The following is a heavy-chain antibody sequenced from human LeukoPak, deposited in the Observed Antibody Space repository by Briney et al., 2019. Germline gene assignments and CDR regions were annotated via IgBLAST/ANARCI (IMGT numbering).Heavy chain of an antibody. CDR3: ARAIPKIVAAPAETPMDV. D-gene: IGHD2-2*01. CDR1: GGSFSDYY. J-gene: IGHJ6*02. Sequence: SETLSLTCAVYGGSFSDYYWSWIRQPPGKGLEWIGEINHSGSTNCNPSLKSRVTISVDTSKNQFSLKVSSVTAADTAVYYCARAIPKIVAAPAETPMDVWGQGTTVTVSS. V-gene: IGHV4-34*01. CDR2: INHSGST.